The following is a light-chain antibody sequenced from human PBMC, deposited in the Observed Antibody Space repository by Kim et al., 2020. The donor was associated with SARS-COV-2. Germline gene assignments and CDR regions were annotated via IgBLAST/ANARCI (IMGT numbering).Light chain of an antibody. CDR3: QQYYSTPYT. V-gene: IGKV4-1*01. Sequence: RATINCKSSQSVLYSSNNKNYLAWYQQKPGQPPKLLIYWASTLESGVPDRFSGSGSGTDLTLTISSLQAEDVAVYYCQQYYSTPYTFGQGTKLEI. CDR2: WAS. CDR1: QSVLYSSNNKNY. J-gene: IGKJ2*01.